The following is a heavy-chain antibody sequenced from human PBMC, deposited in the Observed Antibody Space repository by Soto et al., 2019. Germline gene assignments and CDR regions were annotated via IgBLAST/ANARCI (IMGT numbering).Heavy chain of an antibody. CDR3: ARSGVVIIPAALLHYYYYMDV. V-gene: IGHV1-18*01. CDR1: GYTFTSYG. Sequence: ASVKVSCKASGYTFTSYGISWVRQAPGQGLEWMGIISAYDGNTNYAQKFRGRVTMTRDTSTSTAYMELSSLRSEDTAVYYCARSGVVIIPAALLHYYYYMDVWGKGTTVTVSS. CDR2: ISAYDGNT. J-gene: IGHJ6*03. D-gene: IGHD3-3*01.